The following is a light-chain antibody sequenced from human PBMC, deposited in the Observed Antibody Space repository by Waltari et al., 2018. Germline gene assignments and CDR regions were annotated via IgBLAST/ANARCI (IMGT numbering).Light chain of an antibody. V-gene: IGKV1-39*01. J-gene: IGKJ4*01. CDR1: RSVADF. CDR3: QQYYTTLGT. Sequence: IQMTQSTSSLSASVGDRVAITCRASRSVADFLIWYQQKPGKALKLLIYSTSTLQSGVPSRFSGSGYGTDFTLTINSLQPEDFATYYCQQYYTTLGTFGGGTNVEI. CDR2: STS.